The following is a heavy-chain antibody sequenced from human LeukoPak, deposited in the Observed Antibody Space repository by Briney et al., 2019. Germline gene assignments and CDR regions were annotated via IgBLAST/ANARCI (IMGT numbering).Heavy chain of an antibody. CDR3: ARDLGDCSSTSCNPLGWFDP. D-gene: IGHD2-2*01. J-gene: IGHJ5*02. Sequence: SQTLSLTCTVSGGSISSGSYYWSWIRQPPGKGLEWIGSIYHSGSTYYNPSLKSRVTISVDTSKNQVSLKLSSVTAADTAVYYCARDLGDCSSTSCNPLGWFDPWGQGTLVTVSS. V-gene: IGHV4-39*07. CDR2: IYHSGST. CDR1: GGSISSGSYY.